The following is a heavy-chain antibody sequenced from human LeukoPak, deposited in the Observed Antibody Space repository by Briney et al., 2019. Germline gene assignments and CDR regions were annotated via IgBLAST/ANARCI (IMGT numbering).Heavy chain of an antibody. D-gene: IGHD3-10*01. V-gene: IGHV3-30-3*01. CDR2: ISYDGSNK. CDR3: ARDSWLGEFSGPFDI. J-gene: IGHJ3*02. CDR1: GFAFSSYA. Sequence: PGGSLRLSCAASGFAFSSYAMRWVRQAPGKGLEWVAVISYDGSNKYYADSVKGRFTISRDNSENTLYLQMNSLRAEDTAVYYCARDSWLGEFSGPFDIWGQGTMVTVSS.